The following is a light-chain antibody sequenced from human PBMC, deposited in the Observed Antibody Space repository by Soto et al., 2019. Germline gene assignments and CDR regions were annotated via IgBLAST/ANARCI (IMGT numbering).Light chain of an antibody. V-gene: IGKV3-11*01. CDR1: QSVSSY. CDR2: DAS. Sequence: EIVLTQSPATLSLSPGERATLSCRASQSVSSYLAWYQQKPGQAPRLLIYDASNRATGIPARFSGSGSGTDFTLTISXLEPEDFXVYYCQQRSNWPPVWTFGQGTKVEIK. CDR3: QQRSNWPPVWT. J-gene: IGKJ1*01.